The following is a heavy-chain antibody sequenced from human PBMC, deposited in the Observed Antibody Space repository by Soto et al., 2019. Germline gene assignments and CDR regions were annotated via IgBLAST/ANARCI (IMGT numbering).Heavy chain of an antibody. D-gene: IGHD1-26*01. CDR1: VYTFASYF. CDR2: ISVYNGNT. Sequence: QVQLVQSGAEVKNPGASVRVSCKTPVYTFASYFISWVRQAPGQGPEWMGGISVYNGNTHFAQKFQYRVTMTTDASTGTAYMDLGSLTSDDTAVYSCAISARLGDHKFDSWGQGTRVIVSS. J-gene: IGHJ4*02. CDR3: AISARLGDHKFDS. V-gene: IGHV1-18*04.